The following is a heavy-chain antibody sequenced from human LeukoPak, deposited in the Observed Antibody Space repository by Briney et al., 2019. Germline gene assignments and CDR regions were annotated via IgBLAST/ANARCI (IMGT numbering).Heavy chain of an antibody. CDR3: AKGKNAYGSSSNDY. Sequence: GGSLRLSCAASGFTLSSYAMSWVRQAPGKGLEWVSSFSGTVGSTYYADSVKGRFTISRDSYKNTLYLQMNSLRAEDTAVYYCAKGKNAYGSSSNDYWGQGSLVTLSS. D-gene: IGHD6-13*01. V-gene: IGHV3-23*01. J-gene: IGHJ4*02. CDR2: FSGTVGST. CDR1: GFTLSSYA.